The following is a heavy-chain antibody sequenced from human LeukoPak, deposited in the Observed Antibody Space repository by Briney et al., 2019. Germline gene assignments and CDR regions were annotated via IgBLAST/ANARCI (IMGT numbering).Heavy chain of an antibody. Sequence: ASVKVSCKASGYTFTGYYMHWVRQAPGQGLEWMGWINPNSGGTNYAQKFQGRVTMTRGTSISTAYMELSRLRSDDTAVYYCARDPPKTLYSSSWGFDPWGQGTLVTVSS. CDR3: ARDPPKTLYSSSWGFDP. D-gene: IGHD6-13*01. CDR1: GYTFTGYY. J-gene: IGHJ5*02. CDR2: INPNSGGT. V-gene: IGHV1-2*02.